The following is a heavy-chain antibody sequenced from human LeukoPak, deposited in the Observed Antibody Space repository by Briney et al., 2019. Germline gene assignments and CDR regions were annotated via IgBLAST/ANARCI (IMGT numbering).Heavy chain of an antibody. V-gene: IGHV3-73*01. Sequence: PGGSLRLSCAASGFTFSGAAIHWVRQASGKGLEWVGHIRSKANSYATAYAASVKGRFTISRDDSKNTAYLQMNSLRAEDTAVYYCARGLVDINPRRVTIFGYWGQGTLVTVSS. CDR2: IRSKANSYAT. CDR1: GFTFSGAA. J-gene: IGHJ4*02. D-gene: IGHD3-3*01. CDR3: ARGLVDINPRRVTIFGY.